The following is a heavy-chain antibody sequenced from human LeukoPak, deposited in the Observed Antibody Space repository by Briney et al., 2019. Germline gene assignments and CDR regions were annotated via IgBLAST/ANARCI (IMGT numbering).Heavy chain of an antibody. V-gene: IGHV4-59*01. CDR2: IYYSGST. Sequence: PSETQSLTCTVSGGSISSYYWSWIRQPPGKGLEWIGFIYYSGSTNYNPSLKSRVTISVDTSKNQFFLNLRSVTAADTAVYYCARTYGGHHSYGMDVWGQGTTVTVSS. CDR1: GGSISSYY. J-gene: IGHJ6*02. D-gene: IGHD4-23*01. CDR3: ARTYGGHHSYGMDV.